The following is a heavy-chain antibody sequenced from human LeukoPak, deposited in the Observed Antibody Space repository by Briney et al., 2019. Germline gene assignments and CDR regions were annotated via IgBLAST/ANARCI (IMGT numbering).Heavy chain of an antibody. CDR3: ALHINGDYESRFDP. CDR2: IYSGGST. V-gene: IGHV3-53*01. D-gene: IGHD4-17*01. CDR1: GFIVSRNY. Sequence: GGSLRLSCAASGFIVSRNYMSWVRQAPGKGLEWVSVIYSGGSTFCADSVKGRFTISRDNSNNTLYLQMNSLRAEDTAVYYCALHINGDYESRFDPWGQGTLVTVSS. J-gene: IGHJ5*02.